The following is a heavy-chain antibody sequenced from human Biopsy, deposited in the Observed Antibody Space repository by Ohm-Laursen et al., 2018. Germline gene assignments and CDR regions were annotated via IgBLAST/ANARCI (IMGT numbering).Heavy chain of an antibody. CDR2: ISPSGGGT. Sequence: GASVKVSCKGSEFSFSRYDMHWVRQAPGRGLEWMGIISPSGGGTMDTQKFQDRLTMTRDTSTSTVHVELKSLKSEDTAVYYCAIFEGYSDDNLDYEHYGMDVWGQGTTVTVSS. CDR1: EFSFSRYD. CDR3: AIFEGYSDDNLDYEHYGMDV. V-gene: IGHV1-46*01. D-gene: IGHD1-26*01. J-gene: IGHJ6*02.